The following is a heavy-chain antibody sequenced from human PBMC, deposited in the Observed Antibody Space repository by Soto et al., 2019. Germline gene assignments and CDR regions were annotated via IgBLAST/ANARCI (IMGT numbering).Heavy chain of an antibody. CDR3: ARERLEYYDFWSGSDAFDI. J-gene: IGHJ3*02. V-gene: IGHV3-30-3*01. Sequence: GGSLRLSCAASGFTFSSYAMHWVRQAPGKGLEWVAVISYDGSNKYYADSVKGRFTISRDNSKNTLYLQMSSLRAEDTAVYYCARERLEYYDFWSGSDAFDIWGQGTMVTVSS. D-gene: IGHD3-3*01. CDR1: GFTFSSYA. CDR2: ISYDGSNK.